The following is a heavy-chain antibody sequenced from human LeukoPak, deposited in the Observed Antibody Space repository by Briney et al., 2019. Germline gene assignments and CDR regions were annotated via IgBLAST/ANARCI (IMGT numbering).Heavy chain of an antibody. J-gene: IGHJ3*02. V-gene: IGHV1-18*01. CDR2: ICAYNGNT. CDR1: GYTFTSYG. CDR3: ARRGRVGAPRNAFDI. D-gene: IGHD1-26*01. Sequence: ASVKVSCKASGYTFTSYGISWVRHAPGQGLEWMGWICAYNGNTNYAQTLRGRVTMTTDTSTSTAYKRLRNVRSEETDVDCRARRGRVGAPRNAFDIWGQGTMVTVSS.